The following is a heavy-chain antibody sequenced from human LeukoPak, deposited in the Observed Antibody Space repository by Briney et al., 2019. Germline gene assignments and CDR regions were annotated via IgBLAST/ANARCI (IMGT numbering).Heavy chain of an antibody. CDR1: GYTFTHYG. V-gene: IGHV3-30*03. J-gene: IGHJ3*02. CDR3: ARDPLDISRWANAFDI. D-gene: IGHD5-12*01. Sequence: GGSLRLSCVISGYTFTHYGFHWVRQAPGKALEWVAYISYNGNNKYEDSVKGRFTISRDNSKNTLHLQMNGLRAEDTAVYYCARDPLDISRWANAFDIWGQGTTVIVSS. CDR2: ISYNGNNK.